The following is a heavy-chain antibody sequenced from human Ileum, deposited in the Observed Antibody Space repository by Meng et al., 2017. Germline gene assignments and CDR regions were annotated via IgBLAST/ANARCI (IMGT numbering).Heavy chain of an antibody. V-gene: IGHV3-7*01. CDR3: ARDLFRGWYYAFAI. J-gene: IGHJ3*02. CDR1: GFTFSSYW. Sequence: GGSLRLSCAASGFTFSSYWMSWVRQAPGKGLEWVANIKQDGSEKYYVDSVKGRFTISRDNAKNSLYLQMNSLRAEDTAVYYCARDLFRGWYYAFAIWGQGKMVNVAS. D-gene: IGHD6-19*01. CDR2: IKQDGSEK.